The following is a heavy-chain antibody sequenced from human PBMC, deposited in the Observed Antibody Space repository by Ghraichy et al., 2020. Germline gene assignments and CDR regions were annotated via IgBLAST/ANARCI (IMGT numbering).Heavy chain of an antibody. J-gene: IGHJ6*02. CDR2: INHSGST. CDR1: GGSFSGYY. CDR3: ARGRGTWIQLWFSNYGMDV. Sequence: NLSLTCAVYGGSFSGYYWSWIRQPPGKGLEWIGEINHSGSTNYNPSLKSRVTISVDTSKNQFSLKLSSVTAADTAVYYCARGRGTWIQLWFSNYGMDVWGQGTTVTISS. D-gene: IGHD5-18*01. V-gene: IGHV4-34*01.